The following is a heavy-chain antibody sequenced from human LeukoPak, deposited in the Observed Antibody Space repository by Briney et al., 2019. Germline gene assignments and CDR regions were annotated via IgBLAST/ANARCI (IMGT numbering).Heavy chain of an antibody. CDR3: AGGQLLSNYFDY. J-gene: IGHJ4*02. Sequence: SVRVSCKASGGTFSSYAISWVRQAPGQGLEWMGGIIPIFGTANYAQKFQGRVTITADKSTSTAYMELSSLRSEDTAVYYCAGGQLLSNYFDYWGQGTLVTVSS. V-gene: IGHV1-69*06. D-gene: IGHD2-2*01. CDR1: GGTFSSYA. CDR2: IIPIFGTA.